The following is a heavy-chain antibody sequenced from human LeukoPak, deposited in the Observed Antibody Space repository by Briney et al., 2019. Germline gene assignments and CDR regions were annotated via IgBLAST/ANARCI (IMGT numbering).Heavy chain of an antibody. D-gene: IGHD3-10*02. V-gene: IGHV3-48*03. Sequence: PGGSLRLSCAASGFTFSSYEMNWVRQAPGKGLEWVSYISSRGSTISSADSVKGRCTISRENAKNSLYLQMNSLRAEDTAGYYCAELGITMIGGVWGKGTTVTISS. CDR3: AELGITMIGGV. J-gene: IGHJ6*04. CDR2: ISSRGSTI. CDR1: GFTFSSYE.